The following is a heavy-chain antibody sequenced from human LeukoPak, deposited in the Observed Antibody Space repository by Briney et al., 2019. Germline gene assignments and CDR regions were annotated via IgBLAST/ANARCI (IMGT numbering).Heavy chain of an antibody. Sequence: GGTLRLSCAASGFTFSSNYMSWVRQAPGKGLEWVSVIYSGGSTYYADSVKGRFTISRDNSKNTLYLQMNSLRAEDTAVYYCAKLYSYGQADYFDYWGQGTLVTVSS. CDR1: GFTFSSNY. V-gene: IGHV3-66*01. CDR2: IYSGGST. J-gene: IGHJ4*02. CDR3: AKLYSYGQADYFDY. D-gene: IGHD5-18*01.